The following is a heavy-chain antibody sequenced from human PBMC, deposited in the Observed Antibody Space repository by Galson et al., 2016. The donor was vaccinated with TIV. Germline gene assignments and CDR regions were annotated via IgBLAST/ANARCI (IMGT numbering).Heavy chain of an antibody. D-gene: IGHD2-8*01. V-gene: IGHV3-72*01. CDR1: GFTFSGHC. Sequence: SLRLSCAASGFTFSGHCVDWVGEAPGWVWGGGGGAEEGGGWGVVAHVPSCKGRFTISRDDSKMFLYLQMKSLKTEDTAVDYCVMYESGVPNWGQGTLVTVSS. CDR2: AEEGGGWGVV. J-gene: IGHJ4*02. CDR3: VMYESGVPN.